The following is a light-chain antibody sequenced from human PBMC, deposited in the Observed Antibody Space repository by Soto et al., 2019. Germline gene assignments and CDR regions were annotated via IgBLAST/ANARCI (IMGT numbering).Light chain of an antibody. V-gene: IGKV3-20*01. CDR3: QQYGSSPWT. J-gene: IGKJ1*01. CDR2: GAS. Sequence: EIVLTQSPVTLSLSPGERATLSCRASQSVSSSYLAWYQQIPGQAPRLLIYGASSRATGIPDRFSGSGSGTDFTLTISRLELADFAVYYCQQYGSSPWTFGQGTKVEVK. CDR1: QSVSSSY.